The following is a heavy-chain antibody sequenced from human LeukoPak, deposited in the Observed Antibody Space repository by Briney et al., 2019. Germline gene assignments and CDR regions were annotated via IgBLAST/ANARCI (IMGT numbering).Heavy chain of an antibody. D-gene: IGHD5-18*01. Sequence: GGSLRLSCTTSGFTFGDYAMNWFRQAPGKGLEWVGFIRSKNYGGTTEYAASVKGRFTISRDDSKSIAYLQMDSLKTEDTAVYYCTRRSGYSYGESFDYWGQGTLVTVSS. CDR1: GFTFGDYA. J-gene: IGHJ4*02. CDR3: TRRSGYSYGESFDY. V-gene: IGHV3-49*03. CDR2: IRSKNYGGTT.